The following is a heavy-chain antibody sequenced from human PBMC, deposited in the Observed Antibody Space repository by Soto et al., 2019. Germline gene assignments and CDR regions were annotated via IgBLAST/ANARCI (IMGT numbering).Heavy chain of an antibody. CDR1: GFSFSDHH. D-gene: IGHD6-13*01. V-gene: IGHV3-72*01. J-gene: IGHJ4*02. Sequence: EVQLVESGGGLAQPGGSLRLSCVGSGFSFSDHHMDWVRQAPGKGLEWVGRARNRAGSYTTEYAASVKGRFTISRDDSKNSLNVQMNSLKTEDTAVYYCSNSPVGKIGSGWGQGTLVTVSS. CDR2: ARNRAGSYTT. CDR3: SNSPVGKIGSG.